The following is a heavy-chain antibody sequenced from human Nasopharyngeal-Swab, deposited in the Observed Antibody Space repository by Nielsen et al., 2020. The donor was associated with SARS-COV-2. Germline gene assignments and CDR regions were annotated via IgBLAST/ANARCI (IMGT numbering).Heavy chain of an antibody. Sequence: GESLKISYAASGFTFSASAIHWVRQASGKGLEWVGRIGDKDHNYATTYGASVQGRFTISRDDSKNTVFLQMDSLKTEDTALYYCTTDFYFDYWGQGTLVTVSS. CDR1: GFTFSASA. V-gene: IGHV3-73*01. CDR3: TTDFYFDY. CDR2: IGDKDHNYAT. J-gene: IGHJ4*02.